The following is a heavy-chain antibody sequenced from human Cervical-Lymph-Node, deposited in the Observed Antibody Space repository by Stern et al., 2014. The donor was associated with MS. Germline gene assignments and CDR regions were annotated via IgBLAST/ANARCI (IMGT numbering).Heavy chain of an antibody. CDR3: VRPLGTFDTTGTYFDF. D-gene: IGHD3-16*01. Sequence: VHLVESGADVKKPGASVKISCKISGYPFSDYYMHWVRQAPGQGLEWMGWIHPNSGHTKYPQKFQGRVAMTRDTSISTYYMELTSLNFDDTAVYYCVRPLGTFDTTGTYFDFWGQGTLVTVSS. CDR1: GYPFSDYY. J-gene: IGHJ4*02. CDR2: IHPNSGHT. V-gene: IGHV1-2*02.